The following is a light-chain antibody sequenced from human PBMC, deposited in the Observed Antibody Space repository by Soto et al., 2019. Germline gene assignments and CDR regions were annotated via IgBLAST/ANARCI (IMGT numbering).Light chain of an antibody. CDR1: QGVGRL. CDR2: SAS. Sequence: DIQMTQSPSSLSASVGDRVTITCRASQGVGRLVAWYQQKPEKAPKSLIYSASNLQSTIPSRFSGSGSGTDFTLTISNLQPEDFATYYCQQYSGYPTFGGGTKVEMK. CDR3: QQYSGYPT. J-gene: IGKJ4*01. V-gene: IGKV1D-16*01.